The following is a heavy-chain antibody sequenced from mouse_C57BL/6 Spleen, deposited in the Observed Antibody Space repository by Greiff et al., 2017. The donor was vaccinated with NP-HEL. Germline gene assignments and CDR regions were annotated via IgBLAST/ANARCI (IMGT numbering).Heavy chain of an antibody. CDR2: IYPGDGDT. D-gene: IGHD2-3*01. Sequence: QVQLQQSGAELVKPGASVKISCKASGYAFSSYWMHWVKQRPGKGLEWIGQIYPGDGDTNYNGKFKGKATLTADKSSSTAYMQLSSLTSEDSAVYFCARWGRRLLAFEYWGQGTLVTVSA. V-gene: IGHV1-80*01. CDR1: GYAFSSYW. CDR3: ARWGRRLLAFEY. J-gene: IGHJ3*01.